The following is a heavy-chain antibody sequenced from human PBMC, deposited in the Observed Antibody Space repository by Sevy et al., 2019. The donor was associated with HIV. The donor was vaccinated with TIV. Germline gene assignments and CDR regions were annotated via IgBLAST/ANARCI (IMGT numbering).Heavy chain of an antibody. Sequence: ASVKVSCKASGYTFTSYGITWVRQAPGQGLEWMGWISTYNGNTNYAQKLQGRVTLTTDTSASTAYMELRSLRSDDTAVYYCARDLSLPGYCDRTICPYPIDYWGQGTLVTVSS. J-gene: IGHJ4*02. D-gene: IGHD2-2*01. CDR1: GYTFTSYG. V-gene: IGHV1-18*01. CDR3: ARDLSLPGYCDRTICPYPIDY. CDR2: ISTYNGNT.